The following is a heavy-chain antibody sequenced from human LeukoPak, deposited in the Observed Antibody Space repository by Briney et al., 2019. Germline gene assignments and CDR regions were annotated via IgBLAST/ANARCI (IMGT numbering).Heavy chain of an antibody. CDR2: ISSGGGDT. V-gene: IGHV3-23*01. J-gene: IGHJ4*02. CDR1: GFTFSSSA. D-gene: IGHD3-16*02. CDR3: AKKSSGLYPLDY. Sequence: PGGSLRLSCAASGFTFSSSAMSWVRQTPGKGLEWVSGISSGGGDTRYADSVKGRFTISRDNSKNMMYLQMNSLRAEDTAIYYCAKKSSGLYPLDYWGQGTLVTVSS.